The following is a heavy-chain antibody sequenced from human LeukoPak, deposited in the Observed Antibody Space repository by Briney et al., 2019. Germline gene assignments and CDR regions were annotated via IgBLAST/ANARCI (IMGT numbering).Heavy chain of an antibody. V-gene: IGHV5-51*01. D-gene: IGHD6-13*01. J-gene: IGHJ3*02. Sequence: GESLKISCKGSGYSFNTYWIGWVRQMPGKGLEWMGIMYPGDSDTRYSPSFQGQVTISADKSISTAYLQWSSLKASDTAMYYCARRWPRAYDAFDIWGQGTMVTVSS. CDR1: GYSFNTYW. CDR2: MYPGDSDT. CDR3: ARRWPRAYDAFDI.